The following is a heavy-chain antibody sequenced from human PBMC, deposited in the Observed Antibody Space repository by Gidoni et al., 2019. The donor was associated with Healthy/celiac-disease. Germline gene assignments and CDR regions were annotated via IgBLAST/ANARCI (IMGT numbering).Heavy chain of an antibody. D-gene: IGHD3-10*01. V-gene: IGHV4-39*07. Sequence: QLQLQESGPALVQPSETLSHNCNVSGASISRSSYYWGCHRQPPGKGLEWIGSIYYSGSTDYNPSLKSRVTISVDTSKNQFSLKLSSVTAADTAVYYCAREEDGFGELLLPFDYWGQGTLVTVSS. CDR2: IYYSGST. CDR3: AREEDGFGELLLPFDY. J-gene: IGHJ4*02. CDR1: GASISRSSYY.